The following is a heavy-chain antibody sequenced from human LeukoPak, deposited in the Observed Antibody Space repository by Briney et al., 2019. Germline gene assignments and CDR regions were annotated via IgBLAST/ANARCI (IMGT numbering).Heavy chain of an antibody. V-gene: IGHV1-2*04. Sequence: ASVKVSCKASGYTFTSYYMHWVRQAPGQGLEWMGWINPNSGDTNYAQKFQGWVTMTRDTSNSTAYMELSRLTSDDTAVYYRARARDDYYYYYGMDVWGQGTTVTVSS. J-gene: IGHJ6*02. CDR3: ARARDDYYYYYGMDV. CDR2: INPNSGDT. CDR1: GYTFTSYY.